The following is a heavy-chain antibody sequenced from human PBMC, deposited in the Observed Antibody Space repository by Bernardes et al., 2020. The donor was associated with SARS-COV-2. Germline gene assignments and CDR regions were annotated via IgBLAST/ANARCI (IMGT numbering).Heavy chain of an antibody. CDR1: GHPFIGYY. CDR2: INPNSCGP. Sequence: ASVKVSCKASGHPFIGYYIHWVRHAPGQGLEWMGWINPNSCGPNYARKFQGRVTMTRDTSINTSFMDLSSLNSDDTAVYYCARRSSSIFDAFDIWGKGTMVTVSS. CDR3: ARRSSSIFDAFDI. D-gene: IGHD6-13*01. V-gene: IGHV1-2*02. J-gene: IGHJ3*02.